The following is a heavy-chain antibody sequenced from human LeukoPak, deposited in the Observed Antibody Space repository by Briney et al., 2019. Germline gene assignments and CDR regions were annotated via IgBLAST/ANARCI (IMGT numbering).Heavy chain of an antibody. J-gene: IGHJ5*02. D-gene: IGHD4-23*01. CDR2: INHSGST. V-gene: IGHV4-34*01. Sequence: SETLSLTCAVYGGSFSGYYWSWIRQPPGKGLEWIGEINHSGSTNYNPSLKSRVTISVDTSKNQFSLKLSSVTAADTAVYYCASRPLPWYHRRWFDPWGQGTLVTVSS. CDR1: GGSFSGYY. CDR3: ASRPLPWYHRRWFDP.